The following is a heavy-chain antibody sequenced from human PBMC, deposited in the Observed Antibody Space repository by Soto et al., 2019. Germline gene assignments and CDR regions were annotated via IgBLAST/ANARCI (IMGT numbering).Heavy chain of an antibody. CDR1: GFTFSTYS. Sequence: EVQLVESGGGLVQPGGSLRLSCAASGFTFSTYSMSWVRQAPGKGLEWVSYISSTSTTIYYADSVKGRFTISRDNAKNSLYLHMNSLSAEDTAVYYRARDRGCSGGICYRDLDYWGQGTLVTVSS. CDR2: ISSTSTTI. CDR3: ARDRGCSGGICYRDLDY. J-gene: IGHJ4*02. D-gene: IGHD2-15*01. V-gene: IGHV3-48*01.